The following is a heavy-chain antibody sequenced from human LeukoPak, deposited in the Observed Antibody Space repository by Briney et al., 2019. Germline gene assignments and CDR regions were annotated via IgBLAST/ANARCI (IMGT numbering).Heavy chain of an antibody. Sequence: PSETLSLTCAVYGGSFSGYYWSWIRQPPGKGLEWIGEINHSGSTNYNPSLKSRVTISVDTSKNQFSLKLSSVTAADTAVYYCAREVHGDYVVKAWFDPWGQGTLVTVSS. V-gene: IGHV4-34*01. CDR2: INHSGST. D-gene: IGHD4-17*01. J-gene: IGHJ5*02. CDR3: AREVHGDYVVKAWFDP. CDR1: GGSFSGYY.